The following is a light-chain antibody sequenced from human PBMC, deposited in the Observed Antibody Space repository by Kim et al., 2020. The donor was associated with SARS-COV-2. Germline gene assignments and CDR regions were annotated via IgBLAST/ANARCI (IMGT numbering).Light chain of an antibody. CDR3: NSRDSSGNWV. CDR2: GKN. Sequence: VALGQTVRITCQGDSLRSYYASWYQQKPGQAPVLVIYGKNNRPSGIPDRFSGSSSGNTASLTITGAQAEDEADYYCNSRDSSGNWVFGGGTKLTVL. CDR1: SLRSYY. J-gene: IGLJ3*02. V-gene: IGLV3-19*01.